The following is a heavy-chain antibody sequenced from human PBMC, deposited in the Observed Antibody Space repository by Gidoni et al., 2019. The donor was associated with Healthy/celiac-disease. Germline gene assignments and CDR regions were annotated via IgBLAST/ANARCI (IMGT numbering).Heavy chain of an antibody. V-gene: IGHV4-59*01. CDR1: GGPISSSV. CDR2: IYSSGST. CDR3: ARDRRNWNDGGYYYYYMDV. J-gene: IGHJ6*03. Sequence: QLQLQESGPGLVRPSETLSLTCTVSGGPISSSVWIWLRQPPGMGLEWIGYIYSSGSTHYNPSLKSRVTISVDTSKNQFSQKMSSVTAANTAVYYCARDRRNWNDGGYYYYYMDVWGKGTTVTVSS. D-gene: IGHD1-1*01.